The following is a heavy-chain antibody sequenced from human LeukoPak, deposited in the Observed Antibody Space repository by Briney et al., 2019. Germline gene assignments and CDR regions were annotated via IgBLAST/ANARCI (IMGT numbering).Heavy chain of an antibody. V-gene: IGHV7-4-1*02. CDR2: INTNTGNP. D-gene: IGHD6-19*01. CDR1: GYTFTNYG. J-gene: IGHJ3*02. CDR3: AREGGAVAGRADAFDI. Sequence: ASVKVSCKASGYTFTNYGMNWVRQAPGQGLEWMGWINTNTGNPTYAQGFTGRFVFSLDTSVSTAYLQISSLKAEDTAVYYCAREGGAVAGRADAFDIWGQGTMVTVSS.